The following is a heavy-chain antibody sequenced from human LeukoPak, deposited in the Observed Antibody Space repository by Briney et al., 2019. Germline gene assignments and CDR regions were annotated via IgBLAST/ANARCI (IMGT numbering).Heavy chain of an antibody. CDR2: IYTSGST. CDR1: GGSISSGGYY. D-gene: IGHD2-2*01. V-gene: IGHV4-61*02. Sequence: PSETLSLTCTVSGGSISSGGYYWSWIRQPAGKGLEWIGRIYTSGSTNYNPSLTSRVTLSVDTSKNQFSLKLSSVTAADTAVYYCARDRYCSSISCQTGWFDPWGQGTLVTVSS. CDR3: ARDRYCSSISCQTGWFDP. J-gene: IGHJ5*02.